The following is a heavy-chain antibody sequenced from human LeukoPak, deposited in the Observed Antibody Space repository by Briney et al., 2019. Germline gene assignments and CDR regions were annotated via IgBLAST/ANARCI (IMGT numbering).Heavy chain of an antibody. CDR1: GGSISSYY. V-gene: IGHV4-59*08. D-gene: IGHD3-3*01. CDR3: ARYYYDFWSGYLRHYYYYMDV. Sequence: PSETLSLTCTVSGGSISSYYWSWIRQPPGKGLEWIGYIYYSGSTDYNPSLKSRVTISVDTSKNQFSLKLNSVTAADTAVYYCARYYYDFWSGYLRHYYYYMDVWGKGTTVTVSS. CDR2: IYYSGST. J-gene: IGHJ6*03.